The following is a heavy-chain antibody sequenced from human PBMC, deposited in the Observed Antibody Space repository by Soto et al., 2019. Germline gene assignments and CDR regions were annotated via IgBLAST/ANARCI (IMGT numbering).Heavy chain of an antibody. Sequence: PGGSLRLSCAASGFTFSSYAMSWVRRAPGKGLEWVSAISGSGGSTYYADSVKGRFTISRDNAKNSLYLQMNSLRAEDTAVYYCARAAAVRYFDWLTPFDYWGQGTLVTVSS. J-gene: IGHJ4*02. V-gene: IGHV3-23*01. CDR2: ISGSGGST. CDR1: GFTFSSYA. D-gene: IGHD3-9*01. CDR3: ARAAAVRYFDWLTPFDY.